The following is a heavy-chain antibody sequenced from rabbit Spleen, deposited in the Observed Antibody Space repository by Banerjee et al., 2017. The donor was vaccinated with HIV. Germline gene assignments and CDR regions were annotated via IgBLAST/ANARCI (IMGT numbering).Heavy chain of an antibody. CDR3: ASGNGGVGRAYKL. J-gene: IGHJ6*01. CDR1: GFSFSSSDY. D-gene: IGHD2-1*01. Sequence: EQLEESGGGLVKPEGSLALTCKASGFSFSSSDYICWVRQAPGKGLEWIACIYAGSSGNTYSATWAKGRFTISKTSSTTVTLQMTGLTAADTATYFCASGNGGVGRAYKLWGPGTLVTVS. V-gene: IGHV1S45*01. CDR2: IYAGSSGNT.